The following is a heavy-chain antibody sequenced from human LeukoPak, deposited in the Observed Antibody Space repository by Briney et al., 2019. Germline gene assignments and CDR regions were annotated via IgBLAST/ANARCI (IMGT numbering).Heavy chain of an antibody. CDR3: AKVVAGSRNAFDI. J-gene: IGHJ3*02. V-gene: IGHV3-21*01. D-gene: IGHD6-19*01. CDR1: GFPFSSYS. Sequence: GGSLRLSCAASGFPFSSYSMNCVREAPGKGREGVSSISSSSSYIYYADSVKGRFTISRDHAKNSLYLQMNSLRAEDTALYYCAKVVAGSRNAFDIRGQGTMVTVSS. CDR2: ISSSSSYI.